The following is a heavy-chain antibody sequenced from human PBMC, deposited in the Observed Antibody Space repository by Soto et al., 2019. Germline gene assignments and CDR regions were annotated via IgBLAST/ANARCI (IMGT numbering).Heavy chain of an antibody. CDR2: INPNSGGT. V-gene: IGHV1-2*04. CDR1: GYTFTGYY. D-gene: IGHD6-6*01. J-gene: IGHJ4*02. CDR3: ARGLAAARGVGTAGGDY. Sequence: QVQLVQSGAEVKKPGASVKVSCKASGYTFTGYYMHWVRQAPGQGLEWMGWINPNSGGTNYAQKFQGWVTMTRDTSISTAYMELSRLRSDDTAVYYCARGLAAARGVGTAGGDYWGQGTLVTVSS.